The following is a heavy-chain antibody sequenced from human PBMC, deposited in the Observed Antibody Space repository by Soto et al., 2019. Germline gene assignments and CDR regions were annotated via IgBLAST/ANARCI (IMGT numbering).Heavy chain of an antibody. CDR3: ARVSATGTRWFGP. CDR2: RSYRGTT. V-gene: IGHV4-31*03. J-gene: IGHJ5*02. D-gene: IGHD6-13*01. Sequence: SETLCVACTFYVGHFNIGAYDWAWIRWHPGKGLEWIGYRSYRGTTYYSPSLKSRLTMSLDTSKNQFSLKLNSVTAADTAVYHCARVSATGTRWFGPWGPGTLVTVSS. CDR1: VGHFNIGAYD.